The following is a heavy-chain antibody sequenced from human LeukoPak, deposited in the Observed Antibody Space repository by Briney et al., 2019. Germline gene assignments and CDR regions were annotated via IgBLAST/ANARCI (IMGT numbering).Heavy chain of an antibody. Sequence: GGSLRLSCAASGFTFSSYEMNWVRQAPGKGLEWVSSISSSSSYIYYADSVKGRFTISRDNAKNSLYLQMNSLRAEDTAVYYCAREHYGSGSYRYYYYYYYMDVWGKGTTVTVSS. D-gene: IGHD3-10*01. V-gene: IGHV3-21*01. CDR1: GFTFSSYE. CDR2: ISSSSSYI. J-gene: IGHJ6*03. CDR3: AREHYGSGSYRYYYYYYYMDV.